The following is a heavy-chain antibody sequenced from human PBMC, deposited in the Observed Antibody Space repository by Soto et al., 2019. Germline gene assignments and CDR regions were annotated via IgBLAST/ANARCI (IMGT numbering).Heavy chain of an antibody. Sequence: QVQLQESGPGLVKPSETLSLTCTVSGGSVSSGSYYWSWLRQPPGKGLEWIGYIYYSGSTNYNPSRKSRVTISVDTSKNQCSLKLSSVTAADTAVYYCARGATARDWGQGTLVTVSS. J-gene: IGHJ4*02. CDR3: ARGATARD. D-gene: IGHD5-18*01. CDR2: IYYSGST. CDR1: GGSVSSGSYY. V-gene: IGHV4-61*01.